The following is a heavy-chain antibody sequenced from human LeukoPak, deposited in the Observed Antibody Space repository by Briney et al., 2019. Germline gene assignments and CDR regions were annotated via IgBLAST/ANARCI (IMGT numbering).Heavy chain of an antibody. CDR2: ISGSGGST. Sequence: PGGSLRLSCAASGFTFSSYAMSWVRQAPGKGLEWVSAISGSGGSTYYADSVKGRFTISRDNSKNTLYLQMNSLRAEDTAVYYCARDQGYYYDSSGYGDAFDIWGQGTMVTVSS. D-gene: IGHD3-22*01. V-gene: IGHV3-23*01. J-gene: IGHJ3*02. CDR3: ARDQGYYYDSSGYGDAFDI. CDR1: GFTFSSYA.